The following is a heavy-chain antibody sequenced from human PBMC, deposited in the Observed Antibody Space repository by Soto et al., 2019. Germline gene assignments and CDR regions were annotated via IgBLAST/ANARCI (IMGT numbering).Heavy chain of an antibody. D-gene: IGHD4-17*01. CDR1: GGSLSNYG. J-gene: IGHJ6*02. Sequence: QVQLVQSGAEVKKPGSSVKVSCKASGGSLSNYGISWVRQAPGQGLEWMGAIIPVFGTPNYAQKFQDRVTXXAXXSTTTVYMEVRSLTTEATAVYDCARGVATKIGVTTYSAMDVWGQGTTVTVSS. CDR2: IIPVFGTP. CDR3: ARGVATKIGVTTYSAMDV. V-gene: IGHV1-69*12.